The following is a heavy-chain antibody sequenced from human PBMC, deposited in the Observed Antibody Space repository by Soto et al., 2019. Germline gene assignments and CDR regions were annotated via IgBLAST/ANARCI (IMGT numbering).Heavy chain of an antibody. CDR3: ARDVFWERYYDFWSGYPLLDGMDV. CDR1: GYTFTSYG. D-gene: IGHD3-3*01. Sequence: ASVKVSCKASGYTFTSYGISWVRQAPGQGLEWMGWISAYNGNTNYAQKLQGRVTMTTDTSTSTAYMELRSLRSDDTAVYYCARDVFWERYYDFWSGYPLLDGMDVWGQGTTVTVSS. CDR2: ISAYNGNT. V-gene: IGHV1-18*04. J-gene: IGHJ6*02.